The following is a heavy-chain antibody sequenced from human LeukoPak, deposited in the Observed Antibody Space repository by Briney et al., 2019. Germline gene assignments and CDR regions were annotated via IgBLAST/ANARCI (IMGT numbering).Heavy chain of an antibody. CDR3: ARDYDFWSGYSFDY. CDR1: GFTFSSYW. D-gene: IGHD3-3*01. V-gene: IGHV3-7*01. Sequence: GGSLRLSCAASGFTFSSYWMSWARQAPGKGLEWVANIKQDGSEKYYVDSVKGRFTISRDNAKNSLYLQMNSLRAEDTAVYYCARDYDFWSGYSFDYWGQGTLVTVSS. CDR2: IKQDGSEK. J-gene: IGHJ4*02.